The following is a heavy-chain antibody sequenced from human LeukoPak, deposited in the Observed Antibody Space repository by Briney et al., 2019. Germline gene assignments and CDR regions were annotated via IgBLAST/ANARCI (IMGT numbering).Heavy chain of an antibody. CDR1: GYTFTGYY. V-gene: IGHV1-2*02. CDR2: INPNSGGT. CDR3: ARVGFSGSYFGYYYYYMDV. D-gene: IGHD1-26*01. J-gene: IGHJ6*03. Sequence: ASVKVSCMASGYTFTGYYMHWVRQAPGQGLEWMGWINPNSGGTNYAQKFQGRVTMTRDTSISTAYMELSRLRSDDTAVYYCARVGFSGSYFGYYYYYMDVWGKGTTVTVSS.